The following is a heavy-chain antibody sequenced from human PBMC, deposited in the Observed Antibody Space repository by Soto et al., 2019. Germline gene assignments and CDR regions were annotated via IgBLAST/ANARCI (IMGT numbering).Heavy chain of an antibody. CDR2: IYHSGST. J-gene: IGHJ4*02. CDR3: AAYGSGSYYNPGNRPFDY. CDR1: DGAISSSNW. V-gene: IGHV4-4*02. Sequence: LAETLSLTCAVSDGAISSSNWWSWVRQPPGKGLEWIGEIYHSGSTNYNPSLKSRVTISVDKSKNEFSLKLSSVTAADTAVYYYAAYGSGSYYNPGNRPFDYWGQGTLVTVSS. D-gene: IGHD3-10*01.